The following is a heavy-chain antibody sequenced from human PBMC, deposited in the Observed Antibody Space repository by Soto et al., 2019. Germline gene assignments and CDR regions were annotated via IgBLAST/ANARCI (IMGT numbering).Heavy chain of an antibody. J-gene: IGHJ4*02. CDR1: GFTFSSYA. CDR3: AKATVEYSSSWPFDY. D-gene: IGHD6-13*01. Sequence: GGSLRLSCAASGFTFSSYAMSWVRQAPGKGLEWISAISGSGSSRYYADSVKGRFTISRDNSKNTLYLLINSLRAEDTAVYYCAKATVEYSSSWPFDYWGQGT. CDR2: ISGSGSSR. V-gene: IGHV3-23*01.